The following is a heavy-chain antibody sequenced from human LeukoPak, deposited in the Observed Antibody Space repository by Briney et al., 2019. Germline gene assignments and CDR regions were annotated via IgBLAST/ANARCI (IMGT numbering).Heavy chain of an antibody. CDR1: GYIFTGYY. Sequence: ASVKVSCKASGYIFTGYYMHWVRQAPGQGLEWMGWINPNSGGTNYAQKFQGRVTMTRDTSISTAYMELSRLRSDDTAVYYCARANLQYYYDSSGAFDIWGQGTMVTVSS. D-gene: IGHD3-22*01. CDR3: ARANLQYYYDSSGAFDI. J-gene: IGHJ3*02. CDR2: INPNSGGT. V-gene: IGHV1-2*02.